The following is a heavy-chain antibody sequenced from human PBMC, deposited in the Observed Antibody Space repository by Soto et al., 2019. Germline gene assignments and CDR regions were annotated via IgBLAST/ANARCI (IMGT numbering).Heavy chain of an antibody. CDR1: GGPISSGDYY. CDR2: IYYSGSN. D-gene: IGHD1-20*01. V-gene: IGHV4-30-4*01. Sequence: QGQLQESGPGLVKPSQTLSLTCTVSGGPISSGDYYWSWIRQPPGKGLEWIGYIYYSGSNYYNPSLKSRVTISVDTSKNQFSLKRSSVTAADTAVYYCARVRYNWNYADYWGQGTLVTVSS. J-gene: IGHJ4*02. CDR3: ARVRYNWNYADY.